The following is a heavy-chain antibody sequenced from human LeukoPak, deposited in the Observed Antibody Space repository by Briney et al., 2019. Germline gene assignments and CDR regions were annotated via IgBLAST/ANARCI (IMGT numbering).Heavy chain of an antibody. J-gene: IGHJ4*02. CDR3: ARVDPDSSSTLEVFDY. Sequence: TPSETLSLTCTASGGSISSYYWSWIRQPPGKGLEWIGYIYYSGSTNYNPSLKSRVTISVDTSKNQFSLKLSSVTAADTAVYYCARVDPDSSSTLEVFDYWGQGTLVTVSS. CDR1: GGSISSYY. D-gene: IGHD6-6*01. CDR2: IYYSGST. V-gene: IGHV4-59*01.